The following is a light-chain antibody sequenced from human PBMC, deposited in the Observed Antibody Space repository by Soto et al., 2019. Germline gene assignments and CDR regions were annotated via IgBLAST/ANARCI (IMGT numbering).Light chain of an antibody. CDR3: QQRNTWPPIT. J-gene: IGKJ5*01. V-gene: IGKV3-11*01. CDR1: QSVSSY. CDR2: DAS. Sequence: EIVLTHSPATLSLSPWESATLSCRASQSVSSYLAWYQQKPGQAPRLLIYDASNRATGIPARFSGSGSGTDFTLTISSLEPEDFALYYCQQRNTWPPITFGQGTRLEIK.